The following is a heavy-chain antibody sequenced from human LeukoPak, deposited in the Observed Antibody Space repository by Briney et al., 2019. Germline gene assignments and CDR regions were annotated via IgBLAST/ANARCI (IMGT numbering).Heavy chain of an antibody. V-gene: IGHV1-8*01. CDR3: ARGLYCSSTSCYMFDY. D-gene: IGHD2-2*02. Sequence: GASVTVSCKASGYTFTSYDINWVRQATGQGLEWMGWMNPNSGNTGYAQKFQGRVTMTRNTSISTAYMELSSLRSEDTAVYYCARGLYCSSTSCYMFDYWGQGTLVTVSS. CDR1: GYTFTSYD. CDR2: MNPNSGNT. J-gene: IGHJ4*02.